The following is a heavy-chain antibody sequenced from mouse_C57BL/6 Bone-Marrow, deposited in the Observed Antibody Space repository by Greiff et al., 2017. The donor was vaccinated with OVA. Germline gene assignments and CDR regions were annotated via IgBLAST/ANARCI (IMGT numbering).Heavy chain of an antibody. CDR1: GFTFSSYG. V-gene: IGHV5-6*01. J-gene: IGHJ4*01. CDR2: ISSGGSYT. Sequence: EVQGVESGGDLVKPGGSLKLSCAASGFTFSSYGMSWVRQTPDKRLEWVATISSGGSYTYYPDSVKGRFTISRDNAKNTLYLQMSSLKSEDTAMYYCARHEGWGQGTSVTVSS. CDR3: ARHEG.